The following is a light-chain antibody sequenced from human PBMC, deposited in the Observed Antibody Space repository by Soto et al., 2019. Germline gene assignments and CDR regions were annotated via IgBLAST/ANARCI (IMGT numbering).Light chain of an antibody. J-gene: IGKJ5*01. CDR2: DAS. V-gene: IGKV3-11*01. Sequence: EIVLTQSPATLALSPCERATLSCSASQSVSSYLAWYQQKPGQAPRLLIYDASNRATGIPARFSGSGSETDFTLTISSLEPEDFAVYYCQQRSNWPPITFGQGTRLEIK. CDR1: QSVSSY. CDR3: QQRSNWPPIT.